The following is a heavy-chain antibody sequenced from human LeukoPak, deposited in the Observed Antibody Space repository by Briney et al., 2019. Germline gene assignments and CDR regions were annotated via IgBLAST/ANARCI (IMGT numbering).Heavy chain of an antibody. V-gene: IGHV4-59*01. CDR3: ARVFPLAVNDGFDI. CDR1: SGSISSYY. D-gene: IGHD2-21*01. CDR2: IYYSGST. J-gene: IGHJ3*02. Sequence: SETLSLTCTVSSGSISSYYWSWIRQPPGKGLEWIGYIYYSGSTDYNPSLKSRVTMSVDRSKNQFSLKLSSVTAADTAVYYCARVFPLAVNDGFDIWGQGTKVTVSS.